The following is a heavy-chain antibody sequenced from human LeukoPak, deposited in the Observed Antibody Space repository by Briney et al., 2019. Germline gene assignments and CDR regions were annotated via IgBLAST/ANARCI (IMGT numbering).Heavy chain of an antibody. Sequence: GGSLRLSCGVSGFTFSSYAVSWVRQAPGKGLEWVSLISAISGISYYADSVKGRFTISRDNANNTLYLQMNSLRAEDTAVYYCAKVKSAVVPIFDYWGQGTQVTVSS. CDR2: ISAISGIS. V-gene: IGHV3-23*01. CDR1: GFTFSSYA. J-gene: IGHJ4*02. CDR3: AKVKSAVVPIFDY. D-gene: IGHD3-22*01.